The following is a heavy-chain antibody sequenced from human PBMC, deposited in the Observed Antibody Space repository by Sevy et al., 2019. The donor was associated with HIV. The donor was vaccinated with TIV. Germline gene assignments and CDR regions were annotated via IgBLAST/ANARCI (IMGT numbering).Heavy chain of an antibody. CDR2: MYPNSGNT. CDR3: ARGGIAARRLGGNYYYMDV. V-gene: IGHV1-8*01. Sequence: ASVKVSCKASGYTFTSYDINWVRQATGQGLEWMGWMYPNSGNTGYAQKFQGRVTMTRNTSISTAYMELSSLRSEDTAVYYCARGGIAARRLGGNYYYMDVWGKGTTVTVSS. D-gene: IGHD6-6*01. CDR1: GYTFTSYD. J-gene: IGHJ6*03.